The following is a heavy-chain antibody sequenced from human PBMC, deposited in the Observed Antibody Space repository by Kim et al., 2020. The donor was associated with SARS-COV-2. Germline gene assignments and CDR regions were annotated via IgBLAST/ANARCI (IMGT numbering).Heavy chain of an antibody. CDR1: GGSISSSDHY. J-gene: IGHJ3*02. CDR3: ARDSGDADAFDI. CDR2: IYYTGST. V-gene: IGHV4-30-4*01. Sequence: SETLSLTCTVSGGSISSSDHYWSWIRQPPGKGLEWIGYIYYTGSTYYNPSLKSRITISVDTSKSQFSLKLSSVTAADTAVYYCARDSGDADAFDIWGQGTMVTVSS. D-gene: IGHD4-17*01.